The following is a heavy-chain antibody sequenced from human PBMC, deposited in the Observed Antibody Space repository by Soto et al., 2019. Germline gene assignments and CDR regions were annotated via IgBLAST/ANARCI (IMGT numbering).Heavy chain of an antibody. J-gene: IGHJ4*02. Sequence: PGGSLRLSYAASGFTFSSYAMHWVRQAPGKGLEWVAVISYDGSNKYYADSVKGRFTISRDNSKNTLYLQMNSLRAEDTAVYYCARDFRSYFDYWGQGTLVTVSS. CDR3: ARDFRSYFDY. V-gene: IGHV3-30-3*01. CDR2: ISYDGSNK. CDR1: GFTFSSYA.